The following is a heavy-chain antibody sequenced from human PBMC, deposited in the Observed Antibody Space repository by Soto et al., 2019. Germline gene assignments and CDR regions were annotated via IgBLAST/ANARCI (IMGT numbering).Heavy chain of an antibody. J-gene: IGHJ6*02. CDR1: GGSFSSYG. D-gene: IGHD2-15*01. CDR3: ARGYCSGGNCYSGMDV. V-gene: IGHV1-69*13. Sequence: GASVKVSCKTSGGSFSSYGITWVRQAPGQGLERMGGIIPIFGTANYAQKFQDRVTITADEPTSTAFMELSSLKSEDTAVFYCARGYCSGGNCYSGMDVWGQGTMVTVSS. CDR2: IIPIFGTA.